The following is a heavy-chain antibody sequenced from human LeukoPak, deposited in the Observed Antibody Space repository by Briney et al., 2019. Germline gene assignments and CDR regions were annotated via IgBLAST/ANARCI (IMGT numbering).Heavy chain of an antibody. D-gene: IGHD6-19*01. V-gene: IGHV4-39*01. Sequence: SETLSLTCTVSGGSISSSNYYWGWIRQPPGKGLEWIGNIYYSGSTYYKPSLKTRVTISVDTSKNQFSLKLTSVTAADTAVYYWPRHASVDGNWPKPLDYWGQGSLVTVSS. J-gene: IGHJ4*02. CDR3: PRHASVDGNWPKPLDY. CDR1: GGSISSSNYY. CDR2: IYYSGST.